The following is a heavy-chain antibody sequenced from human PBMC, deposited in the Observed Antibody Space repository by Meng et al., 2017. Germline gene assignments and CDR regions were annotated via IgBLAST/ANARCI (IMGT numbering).Heavy chain of an antibody. CDR1: GGSFSGYY. CDR2: INHSGST. V-gene: IGHV4-34*01. J-gene: IGHJ4*02. D-gene: IGHD4-17*01. CDR3: ARGSMFGATVTKIDY. Sequence: VQLRRWGAGLLKPSETLSLTCAVYGGSFSGYYWSWIRQPPGKGLEWIGEINHSGSTNYNPSLKSRVTISVDTSKNQFSLKLSSVTAADTAVYYCARGSMFGATVTKIDYWGQGTLVTVSS.